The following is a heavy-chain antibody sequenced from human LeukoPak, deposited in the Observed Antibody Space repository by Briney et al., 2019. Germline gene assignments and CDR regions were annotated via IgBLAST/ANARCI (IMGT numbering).Heavy chain of an antibody. Sequence: PGGSLRLSCAASGFTFSSYSMNWVRQAPGKGLEWVSYISSSSSTIYYADSVKGRFTISRDNAKKSLYLQMNSLRAEDTAVYYCARGGTAMVTDFDYWGQGTLVTVSS. J-gene: IGHJ4*02. D-gene: IGHD5-18*01. CDR2: ISSSSSTI. CDR3: ARGGTAMVTDFDY. V-gene: IGHV3-48*01. CDR1: GFTFSSYS.